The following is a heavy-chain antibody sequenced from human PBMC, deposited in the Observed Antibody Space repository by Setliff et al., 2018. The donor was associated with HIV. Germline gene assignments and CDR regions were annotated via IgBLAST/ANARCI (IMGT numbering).Heavy chain of an antibody. CDR2: LRTGTGDT. V-gene: IGHV1-3*04. Sequence: ASVKVSCKASGYTFTSYSMHWVRQAPGQRLEWMGWLRTGTGDTSYSVKFQGRLTITRDTSANTAYMELSNLRSEDTAVYYCVRRATAAEVFDYWGQGTLVTVS. J-gene: IGHJ4*02. D-gene: IGHD6-13*01. CDR3: VRRATAAEVFDY. CDR1: GYTFTSYS.